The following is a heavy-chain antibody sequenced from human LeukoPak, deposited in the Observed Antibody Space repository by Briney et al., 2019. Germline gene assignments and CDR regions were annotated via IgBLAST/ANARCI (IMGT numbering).Heavy chain of an antibody. CDR3: ARDPFPVESGYYNGVDY. Sequence: VASVTVSCKASGYTFTSYAMNWVRQAPGQGLEWMGWINTNTGNPTYAQGFTGRFVFSLDTSVSTAYLQISSPKAEDTAVYYCARDPFPVESGYYNGVDYWGQGTLVTVSS. V-gene: IGHV7-4-1*02. CDR2: INTNTGNP. J-gene: IGHJ4*02. CDR1: GYTFTSYA. D-gene: IGHD3-3*01.